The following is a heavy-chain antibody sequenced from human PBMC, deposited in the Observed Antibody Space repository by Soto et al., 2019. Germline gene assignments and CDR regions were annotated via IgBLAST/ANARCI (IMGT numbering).Heavy chain of an antibody. D-gene: IGHD4-17*01. J-gene: IGHJ3*02. CDR3: ARSRDYDDDAFGI. Sequence: SVKVSCKASGYTFTGYYMHWVRQAPGQGLEWMGWINPNSGGTNYAQKFQGWVTMTRDTSISTAYMELSRLRSDDTAVYYCARSRDYDDDAFGIWGQGTMVTVSS. CDR2: INPNSGGT. V-gene: IGHV1-2*04. CDR1: GYTFTGYY.